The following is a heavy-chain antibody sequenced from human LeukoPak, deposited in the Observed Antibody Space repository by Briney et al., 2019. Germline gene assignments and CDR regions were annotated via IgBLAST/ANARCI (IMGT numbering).Heavy chain of an antibody. Sequence: ASVKVSCKASGGTFSSYAISWVRQAPGQGLEWMGGTIPIFGTANYAQKFQGRVTITADESTSTAYMELSSLRSEDTAVYYCARELAAPYYFDYWGQGTLVTVSS. V-gene: IGHV1-69*13. D-gene: IGHD2-15*01. CDR3: ARELAAPYYFDY. J-gene: IGHJ4*02. CDR2: TIPIFGTA. CDR1: GGTFSSYA.